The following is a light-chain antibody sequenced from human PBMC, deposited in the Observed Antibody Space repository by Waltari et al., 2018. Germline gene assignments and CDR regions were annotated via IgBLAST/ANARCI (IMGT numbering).Light chain of an antibody. V-gene: IGKV3-15*01. CDR3: QQYNDWPLT. CDR1: QSVSSN. J-gene: IGKJ4*01. Sequence: EIVMTQSPATLSVSPGERATLSCRASQSVSSNLAWYQQKPGQAPRLLIYGASARATGISDRFSGFGSRTEFTLTISSLQSEDFAVYYCQQYNDWPLTFGGGTKVEIK. CDR2: GAS.